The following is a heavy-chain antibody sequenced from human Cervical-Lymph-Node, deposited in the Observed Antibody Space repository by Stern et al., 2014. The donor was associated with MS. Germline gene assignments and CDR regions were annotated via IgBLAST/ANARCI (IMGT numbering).Heavy chain of an antibody. D-gene: IGHD2-15*01. J-gene: IGHJ3*02. CDR3: ARGLRGSENAFDI. CDR2: ISSSNGNT. Sequence: VQLVESGAEVVQPGASVRLSCKASGYTFTSYGMNWVRQAPGQGLEWMGGISSSNGNTDYAQSLTCRVTMTTDTSTSTAYMEMSSLRSDDTAVYYCARGLRGSENAFDIWGQGTMVTVSS. CDR1: GYTFTSYG. V-gene: IGHV1-18*01.